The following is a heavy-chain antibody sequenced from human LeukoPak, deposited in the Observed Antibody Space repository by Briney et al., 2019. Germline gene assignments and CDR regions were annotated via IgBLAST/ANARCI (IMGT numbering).Heavy chain of an antibody. V-gene: IGHV3-48*01. Sequence: RGSLRLSCAASGFTFSSYSMNWVRQAPGKGLEWVSYISSSSSTIYYADSVKGRFTISRDNAKNSLYLQMNSLRAEDTAVYYCARGGPYDYVWGSYRYYFDYWGQGTLVTVSS. CDR3: ARGGPYDYVWGSYRYYFDY. CDR1: GFTFSSYS. J-gene: IGHJ4*02. CDR2: ISSSSSTI. D-gene: IGHD3-16*02.